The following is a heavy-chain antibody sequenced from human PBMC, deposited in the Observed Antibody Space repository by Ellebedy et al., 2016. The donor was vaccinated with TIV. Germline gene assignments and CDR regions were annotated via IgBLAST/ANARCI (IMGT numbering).Heavy chain of an antibody. J-gene: IGHJ6*02. CDR1: GDSIRSYY. Sequence: SETLSLXXTVSGDSIRSYYWSWIRQSPGKGLEWIGYKFYSESAYYNPSLRSRVTISVDTSKNQFSLKLSSVTAADTAVYYCARDRGSEDYGMDVWGQGTTVTVSS. V-gene: IGHV4-59*01. D-gene: IGHD2-15*01. CDR2: KFYSESA. CDR3: ARDRGSEDYGMDV.